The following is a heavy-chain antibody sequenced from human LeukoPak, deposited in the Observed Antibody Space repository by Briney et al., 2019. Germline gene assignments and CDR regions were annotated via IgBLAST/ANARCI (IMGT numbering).Heavy chain of an antibody. CDR1: GFTFSSYG. CDR3: AKLMTAAAGTFSGDY. V-gene: IGHV3-33*06. D-gene: IGHD6-13*01. Sequence: GRSLRLSCAASGFTFSSYGMHWVRQAPGKGLEWVAVIWYDGSNKYYADSVKGRFTISRDNSKNTLYLQMNSLRAEDTAVYYCAKLMTAAAGTFSGDYWGQGTLVTVSS. CDR2: IWYDGSNK. J-gene: IGHJ4*02.